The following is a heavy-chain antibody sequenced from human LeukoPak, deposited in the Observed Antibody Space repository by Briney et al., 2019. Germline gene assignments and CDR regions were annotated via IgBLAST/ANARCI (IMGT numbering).Heavy chain of an antibody. CDR3: ARIYDTDAFDI. Sequence: SETLSLTCTVSGGSISSNSHYWGWIRQPPGKGLEWIGNIYYSGSTYYNPSLKSRIIISVDTSKNQFSLKLSSVTAADTAVYYCARIYDTDAFDIWGQGTMVTVSS. V-gene: IGHV4-39*07. CDR2: IYYSGST. J-gene: IGHJ3*02. CDR1: GGSISSNSHY. D-gene: IGHD3-9*01.